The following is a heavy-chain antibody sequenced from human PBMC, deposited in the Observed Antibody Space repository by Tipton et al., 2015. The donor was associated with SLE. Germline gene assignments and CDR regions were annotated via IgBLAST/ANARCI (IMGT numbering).Heavy chain of an antibody. CDR2: INHSGST. CDR1: GGSFSGYY. V-gene: IGHV4-34*01. D-gene: IGHD1-26*01. CDR3: ARAGATSRHYYFYIDV. J-gene: IGHJ6*03. Sequence: TLSLTCAVYGGSFSGYYWSWIRQPPGKGLEWIGEINHSGSTNYNPSLKSRVTISVDTSKNQFSLKLSSVTAADTAVYYCARAGATSRHYYFYIDVWGKGTTVTVSS.